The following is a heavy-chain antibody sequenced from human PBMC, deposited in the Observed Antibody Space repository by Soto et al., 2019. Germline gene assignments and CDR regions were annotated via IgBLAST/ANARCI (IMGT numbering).Heavy chain of an antibody. CDR2: FSGSGGST. Sequence: EVQLLESGGGLVQPGGSLRLSCAASGFTFSSYAMSWVRQAPGKGLEWVSAFSGSGGSTYHAGSLKGRFTISRDNSKNTLYLQMNSLRAEDTAVYYCAKVGYSSSSFGMDVWGQGTTVTVSS. D-gene: IGHD6-13*01. CDR1: GFTFSSYA. J-gene: IGHJ6*02. CDR3: AKVGYSSSSFGMDV. V-gene: IGHV3-23*01.